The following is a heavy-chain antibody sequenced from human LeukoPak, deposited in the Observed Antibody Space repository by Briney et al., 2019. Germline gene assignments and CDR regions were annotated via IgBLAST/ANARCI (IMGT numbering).Heavy chain of an antibody. CDR2: ISSSSSYI. D-gene: IGHD3-10*01. V-gene: IGHV3-21*01. J-gene: IGHJ5*02. Sequence: GGSLRLSCAASGFTFSSYSMNWVRQAPGKGLEWVSSISSSSSYIYYADSVKGRFTISRDNAKNSLYLQMNSLRAEDTAVHYCASTDSRLWFGEFGQFDPWGQGTLVTVSS. CDR3: ASTDSRLWFGEFGQFDP. CDR1: GFTFSSYS.